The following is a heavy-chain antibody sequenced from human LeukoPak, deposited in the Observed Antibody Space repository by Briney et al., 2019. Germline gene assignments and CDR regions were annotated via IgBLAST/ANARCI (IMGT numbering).Heavy chain of an antibody. CDR3: AKASHLTGYYLPIDY. D-gene: IGHD3-9*01. J-gene: IGHJ4*01. V-gene: IGHV3-23*01. CDR2: ISGSGGTT. Sequence: GGSLRLSCAASGFTFSSYATTWVRQAPGKGLEWVSAISGSGGTTYNADSVKGRFTISRDNSKNTLYLQMNSLRAEDTAVYYCAKASHLTGYYLPIDYWGHGTLVTVSS. CDR1: GFTFSSYA.